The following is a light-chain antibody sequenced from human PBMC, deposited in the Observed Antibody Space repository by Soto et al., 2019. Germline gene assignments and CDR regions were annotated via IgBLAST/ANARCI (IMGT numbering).Light chain of an antibody. Sequence: PSPTTLAVPPGASAPLSCQVIHSVGNNLSWYQLKPGQPPRLLIYGAATRATAIAASFSGSGCGTEFTTSNSSLQAEDYAIYFCQHYSIWPPSTFGQGTRLEIK. J-gene: IGKJ5*01. CDR1: HSVGNN. CDR2: GAA. CDR3: QHYSIWPPST. V-gene: IGKV3-15*01.